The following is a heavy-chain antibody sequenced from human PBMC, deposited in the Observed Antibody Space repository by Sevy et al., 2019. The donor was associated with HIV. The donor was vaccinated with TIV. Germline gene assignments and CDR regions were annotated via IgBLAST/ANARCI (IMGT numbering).Heavy chain of an antibody. CDR2: IGSSSSTI. CDR1: GFTFSSYG. J-gene: IGHJ6*02. CDR3: ARAWSGPYGMDV. V-gene: IGHV3-48*02. Sequence: GGSLRLSCAVPGFTFSSYGMNWVRQAPGKGLEWVSYIGSSSSTIYYAASVKGRFTISRDNAKSSLYLQMNSLRDEDTAVYYCARAWSGPYGMDVWGQGTTVTVSS. D-gene: IGHD3-3*01.